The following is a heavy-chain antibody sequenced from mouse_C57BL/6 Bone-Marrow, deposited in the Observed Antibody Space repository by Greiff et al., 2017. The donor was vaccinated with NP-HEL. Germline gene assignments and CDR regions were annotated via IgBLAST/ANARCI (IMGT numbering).Heavy chain of an antibody. V-gene: IGHV2-6-1*01. CDR1: GFSLTSYG. D-gene: IGHD1-1*01. Sequence: VQLQESGPGLVAPSQSLSITCTVSGFSLTSYGVHWVRQPPGQGLEWLVVIWSDGSTTYYSAPISSLSISKDNSKSQVFLKMNSIQTDDTAMYYCARHSPHYYGSSHFDYWGKGTTLTVAS. CDR3: ARHSPHYYGSSHFDY. J-gene: IGHJ2*01. CDR2: IWSDGST.